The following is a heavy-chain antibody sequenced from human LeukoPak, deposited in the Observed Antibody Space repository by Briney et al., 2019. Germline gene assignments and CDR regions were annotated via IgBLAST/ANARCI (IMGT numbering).Heavy chain of an antibody. D-gene: IGHD5-18*01. CDR2: ISYDGRNK. CDR1: GFTFSSYT. V-gene: IGHV3-30*04. CDR3: ARESRDTAMATDY. J-gene: IGHJ4*02. Sequence: PGRSLRLSCAASGFTFSSYTMHWVRQAPGKGLDWVVVISYDGRNKYYGDSVKGRFTISRDNSKNTLYLQMNSLRPEDTAIYYCARESRDTAMATDYWGQGTLVTVSS.